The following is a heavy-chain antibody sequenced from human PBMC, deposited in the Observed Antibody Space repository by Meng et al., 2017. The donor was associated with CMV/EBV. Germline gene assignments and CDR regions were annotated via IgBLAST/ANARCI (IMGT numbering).Heavy chain of an antibody. J-gene: IGHJ6*02. CDR3: ARDRILVPSAYYGMDV. CDR2: ISYDGSNK. D-gene: IGHD2-2*01. V-gene: IGHV3-30*04. CDR1: GFTFSSYA. Sequence: GGSLRLSCAASGFTFSSYAMHWVRQAPGKGLEWVAVISYDGSNKYYADSVKGRFTISRVNSKNTLYLQMNSLRAEDTAVYYCARDRILVPSAYYGMDVWGQGTTVTVSS.